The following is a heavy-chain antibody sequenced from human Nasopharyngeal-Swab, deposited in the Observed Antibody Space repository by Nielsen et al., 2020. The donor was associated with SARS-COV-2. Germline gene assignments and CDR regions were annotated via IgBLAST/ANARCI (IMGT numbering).Heavy chain of an antibody. CDR3: ARERGRGGIWNYYYYMDV. J-gene: IGHJ6*03. CDR2: IYYSGRT. CDR1: GGSISSSSYY. D-gene: IGHD3-10*01. Sequence: GSLRLSCTVSGGSISSSSYYWGWIRQPPGTGLDWLGSIYYSGRTYYNPSLKSRVTISVDTSKNQFSLKLSSVTAADTAVYYCARERGRGGIWNYYYYMDVWGKGTTVTVSS. V-gene: IGHV4-39*07.